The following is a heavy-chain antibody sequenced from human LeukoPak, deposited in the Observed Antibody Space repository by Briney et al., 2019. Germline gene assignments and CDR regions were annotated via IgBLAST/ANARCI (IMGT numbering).Heavy chain of an antibody. V-gene: IGHV3-30*18. CDR2: ISYDGSNK. CDR1: GFTFSSYG. D-gene: IGHD3-3*01. CDR3: AKDMYYDFWSGYQDY. Sequence: GGSLRLSCAASGFTFSSYGMHWVCQAPGKGLEWVAVISYDGSNKYYGDSVKGRFTISRDNSKNTLYLQVNSQRGEDTAVYYCAKDMYYDFWSGYQDYWGQGTLVTVSS. J-gene: IGHJ4*02.